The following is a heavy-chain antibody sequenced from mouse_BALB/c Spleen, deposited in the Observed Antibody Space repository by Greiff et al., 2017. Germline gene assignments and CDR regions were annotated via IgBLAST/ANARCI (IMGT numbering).Heavy chain of an antibody. Sequence: EVQVVESGGGLVKPGGSLKLSCAASGFTFSSYAMSWVRQTPEKRLEWVATISSGGSYTYYPDSVKGRFTISRDNAKNTLYLQMSSLRSEDTAMYYCARRGGGTDFDYWGQGTTLTVSS. CDR3: ARRGGGTDFDY. D-gene: IGHD3-3*01. J-gene: IGHJ2*01. V-gene: IGHV5-9-3*01. CDR1: GFTFSSYA. CDR2: ISSGGSYT.